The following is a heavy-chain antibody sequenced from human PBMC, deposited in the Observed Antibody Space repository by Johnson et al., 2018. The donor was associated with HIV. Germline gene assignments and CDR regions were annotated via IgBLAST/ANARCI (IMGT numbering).Heavy chain of an antibody. CDR1: GFTFSSYG. CDR2: ISYDGSNK. Sequence: VQLVESGGGVVQPGRSLRLSCAASGFTFSSYGMHWVRQAPGKGLEWVAVISYDGSNKYYADSVKGRFTISRDNSKNTLYMQMNSLRAEDTAVYYCAKDPVQGVGLDIWGQGTMVTVSS. D-gene: IGHD2-8*02. V-gene: IGHV3-30*18. J-gene: IGHJ3*02. CDR3: AKDPVQGVGLDI.